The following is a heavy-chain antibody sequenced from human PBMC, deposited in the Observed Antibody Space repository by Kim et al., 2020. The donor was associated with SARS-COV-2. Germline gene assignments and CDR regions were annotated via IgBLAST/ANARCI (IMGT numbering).Heavy chain of an antibody. CDR2: IWYDGSNK. CDR3: ARGWVGSSSPCDY. D-gene: IGHD6-6*01. J-gene: IGHJ4*02. V-gene: IGHV3-33*01. CDR1: GFTFSSYG. Sequence: GGSLRLSCAASGFTFSSYGMHWVRQAPGKGLEWVAVIWYDGSNKYYADSVKGRFTISRDNSKNTLYLQMNSLRAEDTAVYYCARGWVGSSSPCDYWGQGTLVTVSS.